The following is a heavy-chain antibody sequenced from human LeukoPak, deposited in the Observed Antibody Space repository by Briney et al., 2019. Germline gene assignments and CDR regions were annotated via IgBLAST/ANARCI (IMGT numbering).Heavy chain of an antibody. D-gene: IGHD4-17*01. Sequence: PSETLSLTCAVYGGSFSDYYWTWIRQPPGKGLEWIGEINHSGSTNYNPSLKSRVTISVDTSKNQFSLKLSSVTAADTAVYYCARGYDYGDPIDYWGQGTLVTVSS. CDR2: INHSGST. CDR1: GGSFSDYY. V-gene: IGHV4-34*01. CDR3: ARGYDYGDPIDY. J-gene: IGHJ4*02.